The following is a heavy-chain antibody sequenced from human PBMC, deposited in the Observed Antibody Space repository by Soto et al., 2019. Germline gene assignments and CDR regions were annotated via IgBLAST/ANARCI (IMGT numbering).Heavy chain of an antibody. CDR1: GGSISSYY. J-gene: IGHJ4*02. V-gene: IGHV4-59*01. CDR2: IYYSGST. D-gene: IGHD3-22*01. Sequence: SETLSLTCTVSGGSISSYYWSWIRQPPGKGLEWIGYIYYSGSTNYNPSLKSRVTISVDTSKNQFSLKLSSVTAADTAVYYCARLRYYDSSGYLDYWGQGTLVTVSS. CDR3: ARLRYYDSSGYLDY.